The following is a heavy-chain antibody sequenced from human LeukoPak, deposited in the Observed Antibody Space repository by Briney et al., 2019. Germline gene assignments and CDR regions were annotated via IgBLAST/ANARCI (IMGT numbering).Heavy chain of an antibody. D-gene: IGHD3-22*01. J-gene: IGHJ3*02. CDR2: ISRSGGST. Sequence: GGSLILSCSASGFTFSSYAMRWVRHPPAKGLQWFSAISRSGGSTYYADSVMGRLTISRDNYQNKLYLQMNSLRAEDTAVYYCAKKYYYDSSGYSNAFDIWGQGTMVTVSS. CDR1: GFTFSSYA. V-gene: IGHV3-23*01. CDR3: AKKYYYDSSGYSNAFDI.